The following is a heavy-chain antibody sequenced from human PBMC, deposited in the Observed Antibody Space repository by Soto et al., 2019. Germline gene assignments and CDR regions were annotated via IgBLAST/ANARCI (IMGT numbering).Heavy chain of an antibody. J-gene: IGHJ4*02. CDR2: VYYSGST. CDR3: ASSPPAMVAPNI. V-gene: IGHV4-59*02. Sequence: LSETLSLTCTVSGGSVSSYSWTWVRQPPGKGLEWIGYVYYSGSTHYNPSLKSRVTISLDTSKNQFSLKLTSVTAADTAMYFCASSPPAMVAPNIWGQGTLVTVSS. D-gene: IGHD5-18*01. CDR1: GGSVSSYS.